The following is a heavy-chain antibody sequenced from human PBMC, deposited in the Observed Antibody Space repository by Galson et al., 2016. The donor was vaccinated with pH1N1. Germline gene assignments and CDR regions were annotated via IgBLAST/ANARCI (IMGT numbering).Heavy chain of an antibody. CDR1: GGKFKNQA. J-gene: IGHJ4*02. CDR3: ARSRYSESYTWPTNYYYCYAMDC. CDR2: IIPTLGRT. V-gene: IGHV1-69*10. D-gene: IGHD2-2*01. Sequence: SVKVSCKASGGKFKNQAIQWVCQAPGQGLEWMGRIIPTLGRTDYAAKFQGRLIITADESTSTVYMQLSSLRSDDTALYYCARSRYSESYTWPTNYYYCYAMDCWGQGTLVTVSS.